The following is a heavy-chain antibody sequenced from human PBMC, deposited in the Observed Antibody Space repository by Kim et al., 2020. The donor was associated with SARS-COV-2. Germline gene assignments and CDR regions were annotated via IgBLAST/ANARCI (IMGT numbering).Heavy chain of an antibody. CDR1: GFTFSSYA. Sequence: GGSLRLSCAASGFTFSSYAMSWVRQAPGKGLEWVSAISGSGGSTYYADSVKGRFTISRDNSKNTLYLQMNSLRAEDTAVYYCAKEWGWDSSSWLNYYFDYWGQGTLVTVSS. J-gene: IGHJ4*02. CDR2: ISGSGGST. CDR3: AKEWGWDSSSWLNYYFDY. D-gene: IGHD6-13*01. V-gene: IGHV3-23*01.